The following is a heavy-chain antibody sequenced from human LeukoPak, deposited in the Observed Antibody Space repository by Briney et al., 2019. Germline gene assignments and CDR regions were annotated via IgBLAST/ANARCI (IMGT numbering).Heavy chain of an antibody. CDR1: GFTFSDYY. CDR3: ARDNDAGDAFDI. CDR2: ISSSGNTI. J-gene: IGHJ3*02. Sequence: GGSLRLSCAASGFTFSDYYMSWIRQAPGKGLEWVSYISSSGNTIYYADSVKGRFTISRDNAKNSLYLQMNSLRAEDTAVYYCARDNDAGDAFDIWGQGTMVTVSS. V-gene: IGHV3-11*01. D-gene: IGHD1-1*01.